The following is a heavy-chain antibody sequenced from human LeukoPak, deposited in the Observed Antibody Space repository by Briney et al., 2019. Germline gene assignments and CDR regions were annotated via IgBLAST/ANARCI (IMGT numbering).Heavy chain of an antibody. Sequence: ASVKVSCKASGYTFTSYDINWVRQATGQGLEWMGWMNPNSGNTGYAQKFQGRVTMTRYTSISTAYMELSSLRSEDTAVYYCARGRYYYDSSGYTPSDDYWGQGTLVTVSS. J-gene: IGHJ4*02. CDR2: MNPNSGNT. V-gene: IGHV1-8*01. CDR3: ARGRYYYDSSGYTPSDDY. CDR1: GYTFTSYD. D-gene: IGHD3-22*01.